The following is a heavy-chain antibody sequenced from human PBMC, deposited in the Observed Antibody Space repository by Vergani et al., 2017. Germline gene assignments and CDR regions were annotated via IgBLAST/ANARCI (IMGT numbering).Heavy chain of an antibody. CDR3: ARDFGTYDVWSGYLYYYYYMDV. D-gene: IGHD3-3*01. V-gene: IGHV4-4*07. J-gene: IGHJ6*03. CDR2: IYTSGST. CDR1: GGSISSYY. Sequence: QVQLQESGPGLVKPSETLSLTCTVSGGSISSYYWSWIRQPAGKGLEWIGRIYTSGSTNYNPSLKSRVTMSVDTSKNQFSLKLSSVTAADTAVYYCARDFGTYDVWSGYLYYYYYMDVWGKGTTVTVSS.